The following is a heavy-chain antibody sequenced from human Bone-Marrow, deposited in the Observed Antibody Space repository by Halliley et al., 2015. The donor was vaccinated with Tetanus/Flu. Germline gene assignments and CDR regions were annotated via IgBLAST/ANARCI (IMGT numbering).Heavy chain of an antibody. Sequence: EWVGSVFPLTPDPTFRPSFQGQVTISAARSISPAYLQWSSLQASDTAIYYCARRGLYSSGWYDYWGQGTLVTVSS. J-gene: IGHJ4*02. CDR3: ARRGLYSSGWYDY. D-gene: IGHD6-19*01. V-gene: IGHV5-51*01. CDR2: VFPLTPDP.